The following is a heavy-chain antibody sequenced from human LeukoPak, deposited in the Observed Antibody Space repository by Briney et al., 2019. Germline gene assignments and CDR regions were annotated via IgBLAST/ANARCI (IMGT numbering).Heavy chain of an antibody. Sequence: GGSLRLSCAASGFTLSSYGMHWVRQAPGKGLEWVAFIRCDGSNKYYADSVKGRFTISRDNSKNTLYLQMNSLRAEDTAVYYCAKPLWFGELLAPENWFDPWGQGTLVTVSS. D-gene: IGHD3-10*01. CDR3: AKPLWFGELLAPENWFDP. V-gene: IGHV3-30*02. J-gene: IGHJ5*02. CDR1: GFTLSSYG. CDR2: IRCDGSNK.